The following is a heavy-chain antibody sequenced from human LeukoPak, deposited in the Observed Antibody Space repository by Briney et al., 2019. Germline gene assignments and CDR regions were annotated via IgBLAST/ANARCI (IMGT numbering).Heavy chain of an antibody. Sequence: SETLSLTCTVSGGSISSGGYYWSWLRQHPGKGLEWIGYIYYSGSTYYNPSLKSRVTISVDTSKNQFSLKLSSVTAADTAVYYCARDGGYSYGYGPFDYWGQGTLVTVSS. CDR2: IYYSGST. CDR3: ARDGGYSYGYGPFDY. J-gene: IGHJ4*02. V-gene: IGHV4-31*03. CDR1: GGSISSGGYY. D-gene: IGHD5-18*01.